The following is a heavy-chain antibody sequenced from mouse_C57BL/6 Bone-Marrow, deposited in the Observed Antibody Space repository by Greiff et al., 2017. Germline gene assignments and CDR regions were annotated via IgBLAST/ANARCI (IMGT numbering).Heavy chain of an antibody. CDR2: INPNNGGT. V-gene: IGHV1-22*01. J-gene: IGHJ2*01. D-gene: IGHD5-5*01. CDR1: GYTFTDYN. CDR3: TGYYLIDY. Sequence: VQLQQSGPELVKPGASVKISCKASGYTFTDYNMHWVKQSHGKSLEWIGFINPNNGGTSYNQKFKGKATLTVNKSSSTAYMELRSLTSEDSAVNYCTGYYLIDYWGQGTTLTVSS.